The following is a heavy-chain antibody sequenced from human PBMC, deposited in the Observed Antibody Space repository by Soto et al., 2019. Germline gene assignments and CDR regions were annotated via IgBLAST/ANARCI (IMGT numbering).Heavy chain of an antibody. CDR2: ISSSGSTI. J-gene: IGHJ3*02. Sequence: PGGSLRLSCAASGFTFSSYEMTCVRQAPGKGLEWVSYISSSGSTIYYADSVKGRFTISIDHAKNSLYLQMNSLRAEDTAVYYCARERYYERDPLDIWGQGTMVTVAS. D-gene: IGHD1-26*01. V-gene: IGHV3-48*03. CDR3: ARERYYERDPLDI. CDR1: GFTFSSYE.